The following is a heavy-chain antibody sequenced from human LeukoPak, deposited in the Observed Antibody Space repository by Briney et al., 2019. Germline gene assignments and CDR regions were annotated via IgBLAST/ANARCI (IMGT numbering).Heavy chain of an antibody. Sequence: PVGSLRLSCAASGFTFSSYSMNWVRQAPGKGLEWVAFIRYDGSNKYYADSVKGRFTISRDNSKNTLYLQMNSLRAEDTAVYYCAKEFDYYDSSGPRDWGQGTMVTVSS. D-gene: IGHD3-22*01. V-gene: IGHV3-30*02. J-gene: IGHJ3*01. CDR3: AKEFDYYDSSGPRD. CDR1: GFTFSSYS. CDR2: IRYDGSNK.